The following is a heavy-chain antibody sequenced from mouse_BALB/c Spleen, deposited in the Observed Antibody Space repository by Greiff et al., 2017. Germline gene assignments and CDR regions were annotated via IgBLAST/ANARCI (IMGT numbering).Heavy chain of an antibody. CDR1: GYTFTSYT. Sequence: QVHVKQSVAELARPGASVKMSCKASGYTFTSYTMHWVKQRPGQGLEWIGYINPSSGYTEYNQKFKDKTTLTADKSSSTAYMQLSSLTSEDSAVYYCARSLGRARFAYWGQGTLVTVSA. J-gene: IGHJ3*01. V-gene: IGHV1-4*02. CDR3: ARSLGRARFAY. CDR2: INPSSGYT. D-gene: IGHD1-1*02.